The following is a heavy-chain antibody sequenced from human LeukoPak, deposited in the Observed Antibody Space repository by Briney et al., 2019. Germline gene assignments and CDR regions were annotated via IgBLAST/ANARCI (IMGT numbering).Heavy chain of an antibody. D-gene: IGHD3-22*01. Sequence: ASETLSLTCTVSGGSISSSSYYWGWIRQPPGKGLEWIGSIYYSGSTYYSPSLKSRVTISVDTSKNQFSLKLSSVTAADTAIYYCARDRYYYDTSGYYSAFETWGQGTMVTVSS. CDR1: GGSISSSSYY. CDR3: ARDRYYYDTSGYYSAFET. CDR2: IYYSGST. V-gene: IGHV4-39*07. J-gene: IGHJ3*02.